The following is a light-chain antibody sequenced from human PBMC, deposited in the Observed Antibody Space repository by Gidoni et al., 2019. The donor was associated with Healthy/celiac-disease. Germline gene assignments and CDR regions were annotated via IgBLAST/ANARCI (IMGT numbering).Light chain of an antibody. CDR1: SSNIVAGYD. CDR2: GNS. CDR3: QSYDSSLSGFYV. Sequence: QSVLTQPPSVSGAPGQRVTISCTGSSSNIVAGYDVHWYQQLPGTAPKLLIYGNSNRPSGVPDRFSGSKSGTSASLAITGLQAEDEADYYCQSYDSSLSGFYVFGTGTKVTGL. J-gene: IGLJ1*01. V-gene: IGLV1-40*01.